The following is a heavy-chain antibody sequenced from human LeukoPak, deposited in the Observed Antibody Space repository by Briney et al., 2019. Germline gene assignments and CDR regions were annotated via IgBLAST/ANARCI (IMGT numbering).Heavy chain of an antibody. D-gene: IGHD2-21*01. CDR1: GYTFTDYY. CDR2: INPDSGDT. Sequence: ASVKVSCKASGYTFTDYYMHWLRQAPGQGLEWMGWINPDSGDTNYAQKFQGRVTMTRDTSISTAYMELSRLRSDDTAVYYCARDRYSLTLPDYWGQGTLVTVSS. V-gene: IGHV1-2*02. CDR3: ARDRYSLTLPDY. J-gene: IGHJ4*02.